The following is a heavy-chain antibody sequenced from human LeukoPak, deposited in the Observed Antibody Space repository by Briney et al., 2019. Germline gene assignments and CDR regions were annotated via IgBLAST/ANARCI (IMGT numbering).Heavy chain of an antibody. V-gene: IGHV3-23*01. Sequence: GGSLRLSCAASGFTFSSYAMSWVRQAPGKGLEWVSAISGSGGSTYYADSVKGRFTIFRDNSKNTLYLQMNSLRAEDTAVYYCAKDSVGLGELFRPFDYWGQGTLVTVSS. D-gene: IGHD3-10*01. J-gene: IGHJ4*02. CDR1: GFTFSSYA. CDR2: ISGSGGST. CDR3: AKDSVGLGELFRPFDY.